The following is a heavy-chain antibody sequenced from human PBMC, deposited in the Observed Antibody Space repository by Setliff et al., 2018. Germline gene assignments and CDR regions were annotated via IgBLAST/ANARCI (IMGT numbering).Heavy chain of an antibody. D-gene: IGHD3-3*01. Sequence: PSETLSLTCAVYGGSFSGYYWSWIRQPPGKGLEWIGEINHSGSTNYNPSLKSRVTISVDTSKNQFSLKLSSVTAADTAVYYCARGPNFWSGYYSLRLRWFDPWGQGTLVT. J-gene: IGHJ5*02. CDR2: INHSGST. V-gene: IGHV4-34*01. CDR3: ARGPNFWSGYYSLRLRWFDP. CDR1: GGSFSGYY.